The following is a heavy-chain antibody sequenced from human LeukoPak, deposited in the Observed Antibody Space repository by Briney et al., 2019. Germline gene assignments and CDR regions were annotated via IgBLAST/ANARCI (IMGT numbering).Heavy chain of an antibody. Sequence: KSSEALSLTCILSVGSVSISTCYWSWIRHPPGRGLEWIGYIYYTGSTNYNPSLKSRVPISVDTSKNKFSLRLSSVTAADTAVYYCARYFDWTWAFDIWGQGTMVTVSS. CDR3: ARYFDWTWAFDI. J-gene: IGHJ3*02. CDR1: VGSVSISTCY. D-gene: IGHD3-9*01. V-gene: IGHV4-61*01. CDR2: IYYTGST.